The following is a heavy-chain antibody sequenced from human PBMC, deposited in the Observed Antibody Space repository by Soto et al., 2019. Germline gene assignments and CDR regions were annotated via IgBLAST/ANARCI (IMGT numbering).Heavy chain of an antibody. V-gene: IGHV1-69*01. CDR3: ARDFPSSSSDP. CDR2: NIPIFGTA. Sequence: QVQLVQSGAEVKKPGSSVKVSCKASGGTFSSYAITWVRQAPGQGLEWMGGNIPIFGTANSAQKFHGRVTITADESLTTAYMELSSLRSEVTAVYYCARDFPSSSSDPWGQGTLVTVSS. CDR1: GGTFSSYA. J-gene: IGHJ5*02.